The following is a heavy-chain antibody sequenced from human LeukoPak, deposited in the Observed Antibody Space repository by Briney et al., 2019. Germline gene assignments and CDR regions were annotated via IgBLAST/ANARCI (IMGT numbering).Heavy chain of an antibody. D-gene: IGHD2-2*01. CDR1: GGTFSSYA. J-gene: IGHJ6*02. CDR2: IIPIFGTA. V-gene: IGHV1-69*13. CDR3: ARGIVVPAAMMHYYYYGMDV. Sequence: SVKVSCKASGGTFSSYAISWVRQAPGQGLEWMGGIIPIFGTANYAQKFQGRVTITADESTSTAYIELSSLRSEDTAVYYCARGIVVPAAMMHYYYYGMDVWGQGTTVTVSS.